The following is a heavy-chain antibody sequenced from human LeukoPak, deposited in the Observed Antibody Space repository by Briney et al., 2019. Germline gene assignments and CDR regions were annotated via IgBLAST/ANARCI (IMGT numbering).Heavy chain of an antibody. D-gene: IGHD3-22*01. CDR1: GDSISSGDYY. CDR3: ARGPYSYDSSGAFDI. V-gene: IGHV4-61*02. J-gene: IGHJ3*02. CDR2: ISSSGST. Sequence: SETLSLTCTVSGDSISSGDYYWSWIRQPAGKGLEWIGRISSSGSTNYNPSLKSRVTVSVDTSKNQFSLKLSSVTAADTAVYFCARGPYSYDSSGAFDIWGQGTMVTVSS.